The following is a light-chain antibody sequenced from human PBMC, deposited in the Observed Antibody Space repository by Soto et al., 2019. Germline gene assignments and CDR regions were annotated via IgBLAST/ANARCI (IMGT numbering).Light chain of an antibody. CDR3: QKHDFAPFT. J-gene: IGKJ3*01. Sequence: DIQMTQSPSSLSASVGDRVTITCRASRDINNYLAWYQQKPGKVPKLLIYSASSLQSGVPSRFSGSGSGTDFTLTLSSLQSEDVATYYCQKHDFAPFTFGPGTKVDIK. CDR1: RDINNY. V-gene: IGKV1-27*01. CDR2: SAS.